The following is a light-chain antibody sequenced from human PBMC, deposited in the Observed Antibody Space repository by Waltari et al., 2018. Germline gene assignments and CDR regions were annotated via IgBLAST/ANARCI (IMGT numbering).Light chain of an antibody. CDR2: DAT. CDR1: SSDVGGYNY. Sequence: QSALTQPASVSGSPGQSITISCTGVSSDVGGYNYVSWYQQYPGKAPKLMVYDATKRPSGVSNRFSGSKSGNTASLTISGLQAEDEADYYCCSYAGSSTYVFGTGTKVTLL. CDR3: CSYAGSSTYV. V-gene: IGLV2-23*01. J-gene: IGLJ1*01.